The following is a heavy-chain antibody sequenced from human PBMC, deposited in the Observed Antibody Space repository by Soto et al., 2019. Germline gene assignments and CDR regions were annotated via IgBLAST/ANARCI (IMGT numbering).Heavy chain of an antibody. D-gene: IGHD1-26*01. Sequence: PGGSLRLSCAAYGFTFSSYGMHWVRQAPGKGLEWVAVIWYDGSNKYYADSVKGRFTISRDNSKNTLYLQMNSLRAEDTAVYYCARGPGGVGATNAFDIWGQGTMVTVSS. CDR2: IWYDGSNK. CDR3: ARGPGGVGATNAFDI. J-gene: IGHJ3*02. CDR1: GFTFSSYG. V-gene: IGHV3-33*01.